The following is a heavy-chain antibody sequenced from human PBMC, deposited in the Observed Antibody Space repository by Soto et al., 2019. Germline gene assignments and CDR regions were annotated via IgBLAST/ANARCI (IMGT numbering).Heavy chain of an antibody. V-gene: IGHV3-23*01. CDR3: AKGGFCVHCRLDV. D-gene: IGHD2-21*01. CDR1: GFPFSACS. J-gene: IGHJ6*02. CDR2: ISASGETT. Sequence: EVQLLESGGGLVQPGGSLRLSCAASGFPFSACSMNWVRQAPGKGLEWVSAISASGETTFYADAVKGRFTISRDNSKNNVYMQINDLRAEDAAVYYCAKGGFCVHCRLDVLGHWSTVTV.